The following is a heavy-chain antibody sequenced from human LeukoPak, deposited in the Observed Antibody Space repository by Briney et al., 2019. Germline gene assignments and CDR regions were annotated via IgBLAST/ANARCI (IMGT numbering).Heavy chain of an antibody. CDR2: MNPNSGNT. Sequence: ASVKVSCKASGYTFTSYGISWVRQAPGQGLEWMGWMNPNSGNTGYALKFQGRVTITRNTSISTAYMELSSLRSEDTAVYYCAGECGGDCLDAFDIWGQGTMVTVSS. D-gene: IGHD2-21*01. V-gene: IGHV1-8*03. CDR3: AGECGGDCLDAFDI. CDR1: GYTFTSYG. J-gene: IGHJ3*02.